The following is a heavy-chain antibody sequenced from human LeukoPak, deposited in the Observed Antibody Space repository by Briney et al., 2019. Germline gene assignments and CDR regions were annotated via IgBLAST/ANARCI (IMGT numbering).Heavy chain of an antibody. Sequence: GGSLRLSCAASGFTFSSYEMNWVRQAPGKGLEWVSYISSGGDIIYYAASVKGRFTISRDNAKNSLYLQMNSLRAEDTAVYYCARGWFDFWGQGTLVTVSS. V-gene: IGHV3-48*03. CDR2: ISSGGDII. CDR1: GFTFSSYE. J-gene: IGHJ4*02. CDR3: ARGWFDF.